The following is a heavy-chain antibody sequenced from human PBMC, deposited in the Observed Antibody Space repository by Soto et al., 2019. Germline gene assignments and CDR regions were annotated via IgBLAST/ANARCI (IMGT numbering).Heavy chain of an antibody. Sequence: QLQLQESGPGLVKPSETLSLTCTVSGGSISSSSYYWGWIRQPPGKGLEWIGSIYYSGSTYYNPSLKSRVTISVDTSKNQFSLKLSSVTAADTAVYYWASLHYDFWSGSYYYYGMDVWGQGTTVTVSS. CDR2: IYYSGST. CDR1: GGSISSSSYY. D-gene: IGHD3-3*01. CDR3: ASLHYDFWSGSYYYYGMDV. V-gene: IGHV4-39*01. J-gene: IGHJ6*02.